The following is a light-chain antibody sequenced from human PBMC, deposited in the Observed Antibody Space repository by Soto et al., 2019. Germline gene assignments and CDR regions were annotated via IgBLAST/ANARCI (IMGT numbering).Light chain of an antibody. CDR3: CSYAGSSTNYV. CDR2: EVT. J-gene: IGLJ1*01. V-gene: IGLV2-23*02. Sequence: ALTQPASVSGSPGQSITISCPGTSSDVGSYNLVSWYQQYPGKAPKLMIYEVTKRPSGVSNRFSGSESGNTASLTISGLQAEDEADYYCCSYAGSSTNYVFGTGTKVTVL. CDR1: SSDVGSYNL.